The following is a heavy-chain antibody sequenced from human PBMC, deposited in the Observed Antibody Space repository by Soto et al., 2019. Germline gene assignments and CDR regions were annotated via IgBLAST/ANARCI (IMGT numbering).Heavy chain of an antibody. J-gene: IGHJ4*02. V-gene: IGHV3-48*03. CDR2: ISASGNTI. CDR1: GFTFSSYE. D-gene: IGHD3-22*01. Sequence: GSLRLSCEASGFTFSSYEMNWVRQAPGKGLEWISYISASGNTIYYADSMRGRFTVSRDNAENSLYLQMNSLRADDTAVYSCARDMTFYDSSGFYAYYFDHWGQGTPVTVSS. CDR3: ARDMTFYDSSGFYAYYFDH.